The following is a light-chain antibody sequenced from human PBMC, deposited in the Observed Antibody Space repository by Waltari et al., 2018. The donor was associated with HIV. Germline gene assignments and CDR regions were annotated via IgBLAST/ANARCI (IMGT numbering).Light chain of an antibody. J-gene: IGLJ3*02. CDR3: QSYDSSLSGKV. CDR2: GTS. CDR1: SSNIGAGYA. Sequence: QSVLTQPPSVSGAPGQRVTISCTGRSSNIGAGYAVHWYKQLPGTAPTRLIYGTSNRPSGVPDRFSASKSGTSASLAITGLQAEDEADYYCQSYDSSLSGKVFGGGTKLTVL. V-gene: IGLV1-40*01.